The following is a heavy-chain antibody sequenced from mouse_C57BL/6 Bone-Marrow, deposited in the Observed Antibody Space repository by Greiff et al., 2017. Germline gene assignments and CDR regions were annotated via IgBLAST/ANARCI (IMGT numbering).Heavy chain of an antibody. D-gene: IGHD4-1*01. Sequence: EVMLVESGGGLVKPGGSLKLSCAASGFTFSSYAMSWVRQTPEKRLEWVATISDGGSYTYYPDNVKGRFTISRDKAKNSLYMQMSHLKSEDTARYYWARENWDFAYWGQGTLVTVSA. V-gene: IGHV5-4*01. CDR2: ISDGGSYT. J-gene: IGHJ3*01. CDR1: GFTFSSYA. CDR3: ARENWDFAY.